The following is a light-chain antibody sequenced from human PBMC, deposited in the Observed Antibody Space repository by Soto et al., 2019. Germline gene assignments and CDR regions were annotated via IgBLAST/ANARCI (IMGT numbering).Light chain of an antibody. CDR1: SSDVGGYNY. Sequence: QSVLTQPPSASGSPGQSVTISCTGTSSDVGGYNYVSWYQQHPGKAPKLVIYEVNKRPSGVPDRFSGSKSGSTASLTVSGLQAEDEADYYCSSYAGRNKVFGGGTKLTVL. CDR3: SSYAGRNKV. CDR2: EVN. V-gene: IGLV2-8*01. J-gene: IGLJ3*02.